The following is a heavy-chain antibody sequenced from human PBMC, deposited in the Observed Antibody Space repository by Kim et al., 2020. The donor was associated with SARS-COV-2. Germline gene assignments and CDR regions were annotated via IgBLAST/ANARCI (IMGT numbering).Heavy chain of an antibody. Sequence: GGSLRLSCAASGFTFSSYGMHWVRQAPGKGLEWVAVISYDGSNKYYADSVKGRFTISRDNSKNTLYLQMNSLRAEDTAVYYCARDLAVAGLDYWGQGTLV. CDR3: ARDLAVAGLDY. CDR1: GFTFSSYG. V-gene: IGHV3-33*05. D-gene: IGHD6-19*01. CDR2: ISYDGSNK. J-gene: IGHJ4*02.